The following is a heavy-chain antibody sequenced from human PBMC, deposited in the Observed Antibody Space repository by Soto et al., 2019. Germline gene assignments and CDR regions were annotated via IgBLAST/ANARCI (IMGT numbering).Heavy chain of an antibody. CDR3: AIGTFGRGWES. V-gene: IGHV3-23*01. CDR1: GFSFSNYG. CDR2: MSGSTGTT. D-gene: IGHD3-16*01. J-gene: IGHJ4*02. Sequence: EAQLLESGGGLVQPGGSLRLSCAASGFSFSNYGLNWVRQAPGKGLEWVSGMSGSTGTTDYADSVKGRFTISRDNLKNTLYVQMNSLRGEETAVYYCAIGTFGRGWESWGQGTLVAVSS.